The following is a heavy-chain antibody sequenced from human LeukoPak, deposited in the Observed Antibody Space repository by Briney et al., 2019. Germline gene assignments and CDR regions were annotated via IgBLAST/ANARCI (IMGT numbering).Heavy chain of an antibody. CDR1: GFTFSNYW. J-gene: IGHJ5*02. CDR3: AKGYWSGYSFDNWFDP. CDR2: MKQDGSEK. V-gene: IGHV3-7*01. D-gene: IGHD3-3*01. Sequence: QPGGSLRLSCAASGFTFSNYWMSWVRQAPGKGLEWVANMKQDGSEKYYADSVKGRFTISRDNSKNTLYLQMNSLRTEDTAVYYCAKGYWSGYSFDNWFDPWGQGTLVTVSS.